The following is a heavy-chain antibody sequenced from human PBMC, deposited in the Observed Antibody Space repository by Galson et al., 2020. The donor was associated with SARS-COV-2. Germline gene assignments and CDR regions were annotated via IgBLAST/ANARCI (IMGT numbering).Heavy chain of an antibody. J-gene: IGHJ6*02. CDR2: IKEDGSQK. CDR1: GFTFSDYW. V-gene: IGHV3-7*01. D-gene: IGHD5-12*01. CDR3: ARDVEKATIWDYYYGMDV. Sequence: GESLKISCAASGFTFSDYWMTWVRQAPGKGLEWVANIKEDGSQKYYVDSVRGRFAISRDNAKNSLYLQMNSLRAEDTAVYYCARDVEKATIWDYYYGMDVWGQGTTVTVSS.